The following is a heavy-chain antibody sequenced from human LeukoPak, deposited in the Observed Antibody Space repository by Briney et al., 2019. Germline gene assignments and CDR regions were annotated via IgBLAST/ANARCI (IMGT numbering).Heavy chain of an antibody. V-gene: IGHV3-11*06. Sequence: TGGSLRLSCAASGFTFSDYYMSWIRQAPGKGLEWVSSISSSSSYIYYADSVKGRFTISRDNAKNSLYLQMNSLRAEDTAVYYCARVEGYCSSTSCRGGYFDYWGQGTLVTVSS. J-gene: IGHJ4*02. CDR2: ISSSSSYI. CDR3: ARVEGYCSSTSCRGGYFDY. CDR1: GFTFSDYY. D-gene: IGHD2-2*01.